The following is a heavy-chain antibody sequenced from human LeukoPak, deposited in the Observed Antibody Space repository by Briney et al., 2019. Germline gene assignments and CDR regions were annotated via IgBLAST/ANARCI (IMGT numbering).Heavy chain of an antibody. CDR2: ISAYNGNT. D-gene: IGHD5-12*01. CDR3: ARDLRLADIVATSQPGARDDAFDI. CDR1: GYTFTSYG. J-gene: IGHJ3*02. Sequence: ASVKVSCKASGYTFTSYGISWVRQAPGQGLEWMGWISAYNGNTNYAQKLQGRVTMTTDTSTSTVYMELSSLRSEDTAVYYCARDLRLADIVATSQPGARDDAFDIWGQGTMVTVSS. V-gene: IGHV1-18*01.